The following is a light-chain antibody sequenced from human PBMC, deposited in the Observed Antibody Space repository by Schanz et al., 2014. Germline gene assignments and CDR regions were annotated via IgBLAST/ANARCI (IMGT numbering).Light chain of an antibody. Sequence: EIVLTQSPATLSLSPGERATLSCRASQSVRSYLAWYQQKPGQAPRLVIYGASSRATGIPDRFSGSGSGTDFTLTISRLEPEDFAVYYCQQYGSSRALTFGGGTKVEIK. J-gene: IGKJ4*01. V-gene: IGKV3-20*01. CDR1: QSVRSY. CDR3: QQYGSSRALT. CDR2: GAS.